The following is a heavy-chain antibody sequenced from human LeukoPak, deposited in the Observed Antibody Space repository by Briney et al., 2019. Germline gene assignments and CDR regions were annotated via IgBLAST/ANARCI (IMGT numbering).Heavy chain of an antibody. Sequence: GGSLRLSCAASGFTFSSYAMHWVRQAPGKGLEWVAVISYDGSNKYYADSVKGRFTISRDNSKNTLYLQMNILRAEDTAVYYCARDRRDIVVVPDQTLDYWGQGTLVTVSS. D-gene: IGHD2-2*01. CDR1: GFTFSSYA. J-gene: IGHJ4*02. CDR3: ARDRRDIVVVPDQTLDY. V-gene: IGHV3-30-3*01. CDR2: ISYDGSNK.